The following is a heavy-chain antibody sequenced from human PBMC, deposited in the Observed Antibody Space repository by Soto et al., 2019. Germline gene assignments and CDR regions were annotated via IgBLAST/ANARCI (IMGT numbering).Heavy chain of an antibody. V-gene: IGHV4-39*07. CDR3: ARGVGYAGVDY. CDR2: IHHSGST. Sequence: SXTLSLTCTVSGGSISRSSYYWCWIRQPPGKGLEWIAKIHHSGSTSYNPSLKSPVTISVDRSKNQFSLKLNSVTAADTAVYYCARGVGYAGVDYWGQGNLVTVSS. D-gene: IGHD5-12*01. J-gene: IGHJ4*01. CDR1: GGSISRSSYY.